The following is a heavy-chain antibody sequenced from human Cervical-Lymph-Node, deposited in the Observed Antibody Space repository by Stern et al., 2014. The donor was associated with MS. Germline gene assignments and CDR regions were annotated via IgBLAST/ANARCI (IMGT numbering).Heavy chain of an antibody. Sequence: QVQLVQSGAEVKKPGASVMLSCKASGYVFTRYWIHWVRQAPGQGLEWVGIIKPRLGDSIYAQNLKGRVTMTRNTSTSTVYMKLTSLRFEDTAVYYCARLEGVPASWNDWGQGALLTVSS. J-gene: IGHJ4*02. CDR3: ARLEGVPASWND. D-gene: IGHD1-1*01. CDR2: IKPRLGDS. V-gene: IGHV1-46*04. CDR1: GYVFTRYW.